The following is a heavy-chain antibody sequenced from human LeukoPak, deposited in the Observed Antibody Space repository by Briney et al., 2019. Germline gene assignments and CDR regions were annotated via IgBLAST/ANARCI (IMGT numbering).Heavy chain of an antibody. CDR3: ARGRGISMVRGVGNYMDV. CDR1: GGTFSSYA. J-gene: IGHJ6*03. CDR2: IIPIFGTA. Sequence: SVKVSCKASGGTFSSYAISWVRQAPGQGLEWMGGIIPIFGTANYAQKFQGRVTITADESTSTVYMELSSLRSEDTAVYYCARGRGISMVRGVGNYMDVWGKGTTVTISS. V-gene: IGHV1-69*13. D-gene: IGHD3-10*01.